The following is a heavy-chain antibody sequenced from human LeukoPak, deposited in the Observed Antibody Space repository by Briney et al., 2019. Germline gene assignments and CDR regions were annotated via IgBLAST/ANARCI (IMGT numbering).Heavy chain of an antibody. CDR1: GYSSTSYW. V-gene: IGHV5-51*01. CDR2: IYPGDSDT. CDR3: ARERSSAYYTEDAFDI. D-gene: IGHD3-22*01. Sequence: GESLKISCKASGYSSTSYWIGWVRQMPEKGLERMGIIYPGDSDTRYSPSFQGQVTISADKSISTAYLQWSSLKASDTAMYYCARERSSAYYTEDAFDIWAQGAMVTVSS. J-gene: IGHJ3*02.